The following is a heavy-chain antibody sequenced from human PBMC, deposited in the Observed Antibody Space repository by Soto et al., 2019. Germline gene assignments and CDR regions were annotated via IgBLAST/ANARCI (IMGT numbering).Heavy chain of an antibody. CDR3: ARGRGAARWSDYDFWSGPYYYMDV. D-gene: IGHD3-3*01. Sequence: SETLSLTCTVSGGSISSSSYYWGWIRQPPGKGLEWIGSIYYSGSTYYNPSLKSRVTISVDTSKNQFSLKLSSVTAADTAVYYCARGRGAARWSDYDFWSGPYYYMDVWGKGTTVTVSS. CDR2: IYYSGST. CDR1: GGSISSSSYY. V-gene: IGHV4-39*01. J-gene: IGHJ6*03.